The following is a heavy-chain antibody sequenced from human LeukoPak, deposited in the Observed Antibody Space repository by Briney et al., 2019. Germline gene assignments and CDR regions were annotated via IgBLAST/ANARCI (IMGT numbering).Heavy chain of an antibody. Sequence: SETLSLTCAVYGGSFSGYYWSWIRQPPGKGLEWIGEINHSGSTNYNPSLKSRVTKSVDTSKNQSSLKLSSVTAADTAVYYCARGLYSGYADYFDYWGQGTLVTVSS. J-gene: IGHJ4*02. D-gene: IGHD5-12*01. CDR2: INHSGST. CDR1: GGSFSGYY. V-gene: IGHV4-34*01. CDR3: ARGLYSGYADYFDY.